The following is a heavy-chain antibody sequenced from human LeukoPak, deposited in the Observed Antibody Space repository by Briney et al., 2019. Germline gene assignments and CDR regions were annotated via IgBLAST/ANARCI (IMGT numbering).Heavy chain of an antibody. CDR3: ARSAFRKDTAMAHYYYYYGMDV. CDR2: IKQDGSQK. J-gene: IGHJ6*02. CDR1: GFTFSSYW. V-gene: IGHV3-7*01. D-gene: IGHD5-18*01. Sequence: GGSLRLSCAASGFTFSSYWMSWLRQAPGKGLEWVANIKQDGSQKYYVDSVKGRFTISRDNAKNSLYLQMNSLRAEDTAVYYCARSAFRKDTAMAHYYYYYGMDVWGQGTTVTVSS.